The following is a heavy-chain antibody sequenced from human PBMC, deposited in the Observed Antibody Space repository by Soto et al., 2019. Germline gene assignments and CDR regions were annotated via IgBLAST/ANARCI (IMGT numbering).Heavy chain of an antibody. CDR1: GFTFISYA. D-gene: IGHD3-22*01. J-gene: IGHJ3*02. Sequence: GGSLRLSCAASGFTFISYAMHWVRQAPGKGLEWVSVISYDGSNKYYADSVKGRFTISRDNSKNTLYLQMNSLRAEDTAVYYCARVERRSMMGGFDIWGQGTMVTVSS. CDR2: ISYDGSNK. CDR3: ARVERRSMMGGFDI. V-gene: IGHV3-30-3*01.